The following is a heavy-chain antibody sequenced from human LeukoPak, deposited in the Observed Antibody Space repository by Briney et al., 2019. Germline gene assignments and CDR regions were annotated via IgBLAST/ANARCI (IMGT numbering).Heavy chain of an antibody. CDR2: IWPGDSDT. D-gene: IGHD5-24*01. CDR3: ARHSEGKWLQNWYFDL. CDR1: GYTFASYW. V-gene: IGHV5-51*01. J-gene: IGHJ2*01. Sequence: GESLKISCKGSGYTFASYWIGWVRQMPGKGLEWRGIIWPGDSDTRYSPSFQGQVTISADKSISTASLQWTNLKASDTAMYYCARHSEGKWLQNWYFDLWGRGTLVTVSS.